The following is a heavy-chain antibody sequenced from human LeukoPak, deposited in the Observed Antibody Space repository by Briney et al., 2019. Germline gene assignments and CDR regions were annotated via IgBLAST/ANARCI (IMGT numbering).Heavy chain of an antibody. V-gene: IGHV3-23*01. CDR1: GFRFSSYA. D-gene: IGHD3-3*01. CDR2: ISGSGGAT. CDR3: AKDYGDFGSSYFCAFDV. J-gene: IGHJ3*01. Sequence: PGGSLRLSCIGSGFRFSSYAMSWVRQAPGKGLEWVSGISGSGGATYYIDSAKGRFSKSRDNSKSTLYLQMTSLRAEDTAVYYCAKDYGDFGSSYFCAFDVWGPGTIVSVSS.